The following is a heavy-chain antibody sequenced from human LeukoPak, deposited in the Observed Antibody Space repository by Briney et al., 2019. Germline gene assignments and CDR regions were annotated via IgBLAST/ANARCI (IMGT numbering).Heavy chain of an antibody. CDR2: IYYSGST. J-gene: IGHJ4*02. CDR3: ARGAYYESSGFFDY. V-gene: IGHV4-59*01. Sequence: SETLSLTCTVSGGSISSYYWSWIRQPPGKGLGWIGNIYYSGSTNYNPSLKSRVTISGDTSKNQFSLKLSSVTAADTAVHYCARGAYYESSGFFDYWGQATLVTVSS. CDR1: GGSISSYY. D-gene: IGHD3-22*01.